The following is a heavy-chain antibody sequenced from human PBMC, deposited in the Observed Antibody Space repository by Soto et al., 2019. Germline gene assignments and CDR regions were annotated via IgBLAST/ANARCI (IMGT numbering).Heavy chain of an antibody. CDR2: INTNTGNP. J-gene: IGHJ5*02. CDR1: GYTFTSYA. Sequence: ASVKVSCKASGYTFTSYAMNWVRQAPGQGLEWMGWINTNTGNPTYAQGFTGRFVFSLDTSVSTAYLQISSLKAEDTAVYYCARDVYCSSTSCHTPPNWFDPWCQGTLVTVSS. CDR3: ARDVYCSSTSCHTPPNWFDP. D-gene: IGHD2-2*02. V-gene: IGHV7-4-1*02.